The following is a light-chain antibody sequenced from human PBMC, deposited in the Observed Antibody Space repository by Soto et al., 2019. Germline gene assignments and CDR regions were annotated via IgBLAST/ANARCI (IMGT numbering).Light chain of an antibody. Sequence: IQMTQSPSTLSGSVGDRVTISCRASQSIRNSLGWYQQKPGKPPKVLIYAASNLQSGVPPRFSGSGSGTGFTLTISSLQPEDSATYYCLQDINYPWTFGQGTKVDIK. CDR3: LQDINYPWT. J-gene: IGKJ1*01. CDR2: AAS. V-gene: IGKV1-6*01. CDR1: QSIRNS.